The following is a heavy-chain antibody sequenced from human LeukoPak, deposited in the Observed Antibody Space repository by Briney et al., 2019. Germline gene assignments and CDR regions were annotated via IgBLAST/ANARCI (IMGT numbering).Heavy chain of an antibody. CDR2: IYPGDSDT. CDR3: ARGRSGYDSFDY. Sequence: GESLKISCKGSGYRFGNYWIAWVRQMPGKGLESMGIIYPGDSDTRYSPSFQGQVTFSADKSISTAYLQWTSLKASDTAMYYCARGRSGYDSFDYWGQGTLVTVSS. J-gene: IGHJ4*02. V-gene: IGHV5-51*01. CDR1: GYRFGNYW. D-gene: IGHD5-12*01.